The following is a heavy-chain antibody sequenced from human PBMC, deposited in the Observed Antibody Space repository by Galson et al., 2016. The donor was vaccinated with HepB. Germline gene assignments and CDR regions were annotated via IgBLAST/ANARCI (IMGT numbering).Heavy chain of an antibody. CDR3: ARERFCSSATCYVGDAFHI. D-gene: IGHD2-2*01. CDR1: GFTFSTYY. J-gene: IGHJ3*02. V-gene: IGHV3-7*05. Sequence: SLRLSCAVSGFTFSTYYMTWVRQPPGKGLEWVAGIKQDGSEKYYVDSVKGRFTISRDNAKNSLYVQMDSLRAEDTAVYFCARERFCSSATCYVGDAFHIGGQGTMVTVSS. CDR2: IKQDGSEK.